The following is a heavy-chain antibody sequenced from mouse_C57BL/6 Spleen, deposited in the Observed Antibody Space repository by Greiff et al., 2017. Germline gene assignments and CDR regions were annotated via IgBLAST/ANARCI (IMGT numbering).Heavy chain of an antibody. D-gene: IGHD1-1*01. CDR2: IDPANGNT. CDR1: GFNIKNTY. Sequence: VQLKQSVAELVRPGASVKLSCTASGFNIKNTYMHWVKQRPEQGLEWIGRIDPANGNTKYAPEFQGKATITADTSSNPAYLQLSILTSEDTAIYYCAKGNAHYGSSYDAMEYWGQGTSVTVSS. V-gene: IGHV14-3*01. J-gene: IGHJ4*01. CDR3: AKGNAHYGSSYDAMEY.